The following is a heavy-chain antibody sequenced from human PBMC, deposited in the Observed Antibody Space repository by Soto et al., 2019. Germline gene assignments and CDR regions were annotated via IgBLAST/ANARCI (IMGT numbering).Heavy chain of an antibody. CDR2: IKSKTDGGTT. CDR3: TTGVVDSSSSGGGY. J-gene: IGHJ4*02. V-gene: IGHV3-15*01. D-gene: IGHD6-6*01. CDR1: GFTFSNAW. Sequence: EVQLVESGGGLVKPGGSLRLSCAASGFTFSNAWMSWVRQAPGKGLELVGRIKSKTDGGTTDYAAPVKGRFTISRDDSKNTLDLQMNSLKTEDTAVYYCTTGVVDSSSSGGGYWGQGTLVTVSS.